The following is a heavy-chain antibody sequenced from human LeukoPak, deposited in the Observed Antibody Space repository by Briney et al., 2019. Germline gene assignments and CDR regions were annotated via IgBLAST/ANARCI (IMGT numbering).Heavy chain of an antibody. V-gene: IGHV4-30-4*01. CDR2: IYYSGST. J-gene: IGHJ4*02. CDR3: ARGSKAAPGTFDY. D-gene: IGHD6-13*01. CDR1: GGSISSGDYY. Sequence: SQTLSLTCTVSGGSISSGDYYWSWIRQPPGKGLEWIGYIYYSGSTYYNPSLKSRVTISVDTSKNQFSLKLSSVTAADTAVYYCARGSKAAPGTFDYWGQGTLVTVSS.